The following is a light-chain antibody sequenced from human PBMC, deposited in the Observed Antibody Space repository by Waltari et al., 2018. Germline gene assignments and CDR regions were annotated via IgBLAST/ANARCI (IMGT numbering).Light chain of an antibody. CDR2: GNS. V-gene: IGLV1-40*01. CDR3: QSYDSSLSGSGV. J-gene: IGLJ3*02. Sequence: QSVLTQPPSVSGAPGPRVTISCTGSSSNIGAGYDVPWYQQLPGTAPKLLIYGNSNRPSGVPDRFSGSKSGTSASLDIAGLQAEDEADYYCQSYDSSLSGSGVFGGGTKLTVL. CDR1: SSNIGAGYD.